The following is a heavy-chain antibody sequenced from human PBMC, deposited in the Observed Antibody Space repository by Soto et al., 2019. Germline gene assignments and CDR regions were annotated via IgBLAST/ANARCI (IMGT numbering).Heavy chain of an antibody. CDR3: ARVYCSSTSCYRYYYYYGMDV. CDR1: GYTFTGYY. V-gene: IGHV1-2*02. CDR2: INPNSGGT. Sequence: GASVKVSCKASGYTFTGYYMHWVRQAPGQGLEWMGWINPNSGGTNYAQKFQGRVTMTRDTSISTAYMELSRLRSDDTAVYYCARVYCSSTSCYRYYYYYGMDVWGQVTTVTVYS. D-gene: IGHD2-2*02. J-gene: IGHJ6*02.